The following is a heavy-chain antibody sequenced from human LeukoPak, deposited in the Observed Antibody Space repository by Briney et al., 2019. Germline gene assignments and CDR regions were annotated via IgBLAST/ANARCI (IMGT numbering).Heavy chain of an antibody. J-gene: IGHJ4*02. CDR1: GGPIRISSYC. D-gene: IGHD4-23*01. CDR2: LCYSGNS. V-gene: IGHV4-39*01. Sequence: SETLSLTCIVSGGPIRISSYCWDWIRQPPGKGLEWIGSLCYSGNSHYNLSLKSRVTISVDTSENQCSLNLRSVTAADTAVYFCARRKGNSDYFDFWGQGTLVTVSS. CDR3: ARRKGNSDYFDF.